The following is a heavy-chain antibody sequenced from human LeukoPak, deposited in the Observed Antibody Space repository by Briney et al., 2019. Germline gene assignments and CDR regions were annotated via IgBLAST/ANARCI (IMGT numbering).Heavy chain of an antibody. Sequence: PGGSLRLSCAASGFTFSSYSMNWVRQAPGKGLEWVSYISSSSSTIYYADSVKGRFTISRDNAKNSLYLQMNSLRAEDTAVYYCARASGYSSGWYRLSYYYGMDVWGQGTTVTVSS. CDR2: ISSSSSTI. V-gene: IGHV3-48*04. CDR3: ARASGYSSGWYRLSYYYGMDV. CDR1: GFTFSSYS. J-gene: IGHJ6*02. D-gene: IGHD6-19*01.